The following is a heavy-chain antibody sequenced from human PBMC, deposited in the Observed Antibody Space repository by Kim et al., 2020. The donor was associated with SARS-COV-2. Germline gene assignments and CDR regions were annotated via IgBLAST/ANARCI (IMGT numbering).Heavy chain of an antibody. D-gene: IGHD3-10*01. CDR2: ISYDGRNE. J-gene: IGHJ4*02. V-gene: IGHV3-30*04. CDR3: ARDRYGSVVRGFDY. CDR1: GFTFSTYA. Sequence: GGSLRLSCADSGFTFSTYAMHWVRQAPGKGLEWVALISYDGRNEYYADSVKGRFTISRDNSKNTLYLQMNSLRAEDTAMYYCARDRYGSVVRGFDYWGQGTLVTVSS.